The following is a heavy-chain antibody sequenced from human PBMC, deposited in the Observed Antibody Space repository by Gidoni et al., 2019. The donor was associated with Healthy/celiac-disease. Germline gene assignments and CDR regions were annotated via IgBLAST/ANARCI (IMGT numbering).Heavy chain of an antibody. J-gene: IGHJ3*02. CDR2: INPISGGT. D-gene: IGHD3-10*01. V-gene: IGHV1-2*02. CDR3: ASEGYGSGLDI. Sequence: QLQLVQSGAAVKKPGASVQVSCKASGYTFTGYYMHCVRRAPGQGLEWMGWINPISGGTNDAQKFQGRGTMTRDTSISTAYMELSRLRSDDTAVYYCASEGYGSGLDIWGQGTMVTVSS. CDR1: GYTFTGYY.